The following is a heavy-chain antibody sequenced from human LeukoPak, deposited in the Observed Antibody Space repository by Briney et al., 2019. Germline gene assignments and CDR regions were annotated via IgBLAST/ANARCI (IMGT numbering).Heavy chain of an antibody. CDR3: AKVDSGIVATGSPYFDY. D-gene: IGHD6-13*01. V-gene: IGHV3-23*01. CDR2: LSGSGGST. Sequence: PGGSLRLSCAASGFTFSNYAMSWVRQAPGKGVEWVSSLSGSGGSTYHADSVKGRFTISRDNSKNTLYLQMNSLRAEDTAVYYCAKVDSGIVATGSPYFDYWGQGTLVTVSS. CDR1: GFTFSNYA. J-gene: IGHJ4*02.